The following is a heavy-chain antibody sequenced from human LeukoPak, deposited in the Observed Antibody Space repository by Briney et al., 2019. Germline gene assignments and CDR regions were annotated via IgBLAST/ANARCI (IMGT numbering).Heavy chain of an antibody. CDR2: LKQDGSEK. D-gene: IGHD2-2*02. CDR3: ARDIDRIPNQN. J-gene: IGHJ4*02. Sequence: GSLRLSCAASGFTFSSYWMSWVRQAPGKGLEWVANLKQDGSEKYYVDSVKGRFTISRDNAKNSLYLQMNSLRAEDTAVYYCARDIDRIPNQNWGQGTLVTVSS. CDR1: GFTFSSYW. V-gene: IGHV3-7*01.